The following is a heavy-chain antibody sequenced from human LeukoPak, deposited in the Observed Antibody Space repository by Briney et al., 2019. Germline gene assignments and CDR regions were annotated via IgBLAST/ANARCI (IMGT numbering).Heavy chain of an antibody. V-gene: IGHV3-23*01. J-gene: IGHJ4*02. CDR3: AKDPRAYYYGSGSSMYFDY. CDR2: ISGSGGST. Sequence: GGSLRLSCAASGFTFSSYAMSWVRQAPGKGLEWVSAISGSGGSTYYADSVKGRFTISRDNSKNTLYLQMNSLRAEDTAVYYCAKDPRAYYYGSGSSMYFDYWGQGTLVTVSS. CDR1: GFTFSSYA. D-gene: IGHD3-10*01.